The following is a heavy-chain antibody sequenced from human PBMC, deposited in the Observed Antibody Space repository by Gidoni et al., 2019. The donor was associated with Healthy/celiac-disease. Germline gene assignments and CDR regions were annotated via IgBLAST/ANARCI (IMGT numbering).Heavy chain of an antibody. D-gene: IGHD6-13*01. V-gene: IGHV3-30*18. CDR2: ISYDGSNK. Sequence: QVQLVESGGGVVQPGRSLRLSCAASGFTFRSYGMHWVRQAPGKGLERVAVISYDGSNKYYADSVKGRFTISRDNSKNTLYLQMNSLRAEDTAVYYCAKDLSIAAAGTRWGQGTLVTVSS. J-gene: IGHJ4*02. CDR3: AKDLSIAAAGTR. CDR1: GFTFRSYG.